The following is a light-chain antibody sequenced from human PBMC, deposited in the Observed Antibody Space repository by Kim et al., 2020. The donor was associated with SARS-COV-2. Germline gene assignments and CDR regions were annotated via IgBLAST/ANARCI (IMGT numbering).Light chain of an antibody. CDR2: VDSDGSH. CDR1: SGHSTYA. V-gene: IGLV4-69*01. CDR3: QTWDTGIRV. Sequence: ASVKLTCTLSSGHSTYAIAWHQQQAEKGPRYLMKVDSDGSHNKGDGIPDRFSGSSSGAERYLTISSLQSEDEADYYCQTWDTGIRVFGGGTKVTVL. J-gene: IGLJ3*02.